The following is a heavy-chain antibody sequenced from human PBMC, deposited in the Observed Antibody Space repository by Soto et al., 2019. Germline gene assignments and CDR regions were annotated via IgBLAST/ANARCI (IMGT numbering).Heavy chain of an antibody. J-gene: IGHJ4*02. CDR3: AKVFEQWLAFDY. V-gene: IGHV3-23*01. Sequence: PGGSLRLSCAASGFTFISYAMSWVRQAPGKGLEWVSAISGSGGSTYYADSVKGRFTISRDNSKNTLYLQMNSLRAEDTAVYYCAKVFEQWLAFDYWGQGTLVTVSS. CDR2: ISGSGGST. D-gene: IGHD6-19*01. CDR1: GFTFISYA.